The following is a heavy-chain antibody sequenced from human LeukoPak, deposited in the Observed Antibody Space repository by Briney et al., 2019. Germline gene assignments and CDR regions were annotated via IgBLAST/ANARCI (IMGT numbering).Heavy chain of an antibody. J-gene: IGHJ4*02. CDR2: INPSGGST. CDR3: ARWTERNYDTLTGSIRIGYYFDY. CDR1: GGTFSSYA. D-gene: IGHD3-9*01. V-gene: IGHV1-46*01. Sequence: ASVKVSCKASGGTFSSYAISWVRQAPGQGLEWMGIINPSGGSTSYAQKFQGRVTMTRDTSTSTVYMELSSLRSEDTAVYYCARWTERNYDTLTGSIRIGYYFDYWGQGTLVTVSS.